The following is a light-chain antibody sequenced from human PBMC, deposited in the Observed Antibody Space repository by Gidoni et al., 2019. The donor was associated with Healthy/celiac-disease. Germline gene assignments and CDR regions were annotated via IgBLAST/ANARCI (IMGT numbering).Light chain of an antibody. Sequence: DIVLTQSPGTLSLSPGERATLSCRASQSVSSSYLAWYQQKPGQAPRLLIYGASSRATGIPDRFSGRGSGTDFTLTISRLEPEDFAVYYCQQYGSSPMYTFGQGTKLEIK. CDR3: QQYGSSPMYT. J-gene: IGKJ2*01. CDR1: QSVSSSY. V-gene: IGKV3-20*01. CDR2: GAS.